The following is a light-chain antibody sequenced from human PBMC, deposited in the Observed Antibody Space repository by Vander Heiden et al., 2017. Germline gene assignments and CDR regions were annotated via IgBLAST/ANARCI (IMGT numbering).Light chain of an antibody. CDR3: QQYNSFSPYT. V-gene: IGKV1-5*03. CDR1: HSVTSW. CDR2: KAS. J-gene: IGKJ2*01. Sequence: DIQITQSPSPLSASVGDRVTITCRASHSVTSWLAWYQQKPGKAPRLLIYKASTLKSGGPSRFSGSGSGTDFTLIIISLQPDDFVTYYCQQYNSFSPYTFGQGTRVEIK.